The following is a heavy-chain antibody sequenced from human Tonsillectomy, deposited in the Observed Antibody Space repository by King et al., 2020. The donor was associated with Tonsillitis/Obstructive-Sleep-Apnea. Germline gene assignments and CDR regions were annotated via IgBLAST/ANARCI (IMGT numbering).Heavy chain of an antibody. CDR2: IYYSGST. V-gene: IGHV4-59*01. J-gene: IGHJ5*02. D-gene: IGHD3-10*01. CDR1: GGSISSYY. CDR3: AREKAWGVNGWFDP. Sequence: QLQESGPGLAKPSETLSLTCTVSGGSISSYYWSWIRQPPGKGLEWIGYIYYSGSTNYNPSLKSRVTISVDTSKNQFSLKLSSVTAADTAVYYCAREKAWGVNGWFDPWGQGTLVTVSS.